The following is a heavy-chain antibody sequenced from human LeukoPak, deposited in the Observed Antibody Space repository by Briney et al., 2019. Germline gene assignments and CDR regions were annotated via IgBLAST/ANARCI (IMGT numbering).Heavy chain of an antibody. Sequence: SETLSLTCAVSGGSISSSNWWSWARQPPGKGLEWIGEIYHSGSTNYNPSLKSRVTISVDKSKNQFSLKLSSVTAADTAVYYCARDPYCGGDCPYYFDYWGQGTLVTVSS. V-gene: IGHV4-4*02. D-gene: IGHD2-21*02. CDR1: GGSISSSNW. CDR3: ARDPYCGGDCPYYFDY. J-gene: IGHJ4*02. CDR2: IYHSGST.